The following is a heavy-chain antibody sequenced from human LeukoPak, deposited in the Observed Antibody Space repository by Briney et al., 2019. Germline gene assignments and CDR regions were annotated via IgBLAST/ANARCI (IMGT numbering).Heavy chain of an antibody. CDR1: GYTFTNYT. CDR3: TRGRDTTGYFVY. Sequence: ASVKVSCTTSGYTFTNYTINWVRLAPGQGLEWMGWIDTNTGNPTYAQGFAGRFVFSLDTSVTTTYLQISSLKAEDTAVYFCTRGRDTTGYFVYWGQGTLVTVSS. J-gene: IGHJ4*02. CDR2: IDTNTGNP. D-gene: IGHD3-22*01. V-gene: IGHV7-4-1*02.